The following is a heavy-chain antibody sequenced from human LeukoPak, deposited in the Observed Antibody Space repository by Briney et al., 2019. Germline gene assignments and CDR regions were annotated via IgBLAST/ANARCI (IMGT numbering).Heavy chain of an antibody. V-gene: IGHV3-74*01. D-gene: IGHD1-26*01. CDR3: VREFLGWDP. Sequence: GGSLRLSCAGSGFTFSDYWMHWVRQTPGRGLVWVSRINGDGSTTSYADSVKGRFTISRDNAKNTLYLQMNSLRAEDTAVYYCVREFLGWDPWGQGTLVTVSS. CDR2: INGDGSTT. J-gene: IGHJ5*02. CDR1: GFTFSDYW.